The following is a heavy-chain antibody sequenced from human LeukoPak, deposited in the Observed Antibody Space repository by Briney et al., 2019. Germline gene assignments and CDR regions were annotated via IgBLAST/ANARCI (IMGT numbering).Heavy chain of an antibody. CDR1: GFTFSSYA. D-gene: IGHD4-17*01. CDR3: AKHQQIYGDSLMDV. Sequence: GGSLRLSCAASGFTFSSYAMSWVRQALGKGLEWVSTISGSGGRTYYTDSVKGRFTISRDNSKNTLFLQMNSLRAEDTAIYYCAKHQQIYGDSLMDVWGQGTTVTVSS. V-gene: IGHV3-23*01. J-gene: IGHJ6*02. CDR2: ISGSGGRT.